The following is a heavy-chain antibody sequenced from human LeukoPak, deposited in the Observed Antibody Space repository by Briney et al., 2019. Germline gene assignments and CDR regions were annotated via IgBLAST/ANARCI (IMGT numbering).Heavy chain of an antibody. Sequence: GESLKISCKGSGYSFTSYWIGWVRQMPGKGLGWMGIIYPGDSDTRYSPSFQGQVTISADKSISTAYLQWSSLKASDTAMYYCARLTTGYYDSSGYYFDYWGQGTLVTVSS. V-gene: IGHV5-51*01. J-gene: IGHJ4*02. CDR2: IYPGDSDT. D-gene: IGHD3-22*01. CDR3: ARLTTGYYDSSGYYFDY. CDR1: GYSFTSYW.